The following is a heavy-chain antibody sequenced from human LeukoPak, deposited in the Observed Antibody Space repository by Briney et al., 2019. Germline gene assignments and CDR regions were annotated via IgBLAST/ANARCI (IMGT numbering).Heavy chain of an antibody. CDR2: INHSGST. CDR1: GGSFSGYY. D-gene: IGHD3-3*01. CDR3: GYDFWSGYYPDY. Sequence: PSETLSLTCAVYGGSFSGYYWSWIRQPPGKGLEWIGEINHSGSTNYNPSLKSRVTISVDTSKNQFSLKLSSVTAADTAVYYCGYDFWSGYYPDYWGQGTLVTVSS. V-gene: IGHV4-34*01. J-gene: IGHJ4*02.